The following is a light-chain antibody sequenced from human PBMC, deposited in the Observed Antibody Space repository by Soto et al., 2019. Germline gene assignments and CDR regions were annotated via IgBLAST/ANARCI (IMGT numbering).Light chain of an antibody. J-gene: IGKJ1*01. CDR3: QQYGSSPWT. CDR1: QSVSSK. Sequence: EIVMTQSPATLSVSPGERATLSCRASQSVSSKLAWYQQKPGQAPRLLMYGASTRATGVPARFSGSGSGTEFTLTISRLEPEDFAVYYCQQYGSSPWTFGQGTKVDI. CDR2: GAS. V-gene: IGKV3-15*01.